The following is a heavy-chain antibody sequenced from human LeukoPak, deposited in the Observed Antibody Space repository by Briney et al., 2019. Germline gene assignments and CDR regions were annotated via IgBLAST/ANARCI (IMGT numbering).Heavy chain of an antibody. CDR3: ARTGQLYCSSSSCEGDY. V-gene: IGHV1-2*02. J-gene: IGHJ4*02. CDR1: GYNFTGYY. CDR2: INPNSGGT. Sequence: ASVKVSCKASGYNFTGYYIHWVRQAPGQGLEWMGWINPNSGGTNYAQKFQGRVTMTGDTSISTAYMELSRLTSDDTAVYYCARTGQLYCSSSSCEGDYWGQGTLVTVSS. D-gene: IGHD2-15*01.